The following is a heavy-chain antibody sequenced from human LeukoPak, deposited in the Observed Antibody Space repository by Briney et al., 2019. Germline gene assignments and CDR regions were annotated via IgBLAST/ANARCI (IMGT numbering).Heavy chain of an antibody. Sequence: GASVKVSCKASGYTFTGYYIHWVRQAPGHGLEWMGWINPNGGGTNYAQRFLGRVTLTRDTSINTVYMELSRLTSDDTALYYCARDRMQFASGPENDFDYWGQGTLVTVSS. D-gene: IGHD3-10*01. J-gene: IGHJ4*02. CDR3: ARDRMQFASGPENDFDY. CDR1: GYTFTGYY. V-gene: IGHV1-2*02. CDR2: INPNGGGT.